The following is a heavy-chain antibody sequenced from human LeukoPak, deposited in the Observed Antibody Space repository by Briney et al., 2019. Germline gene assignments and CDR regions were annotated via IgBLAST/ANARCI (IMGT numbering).Heavy chain of an antibody. CDR2: ISGSGGST. Sequence: GGTLRLSSAASGFTFSSYAMSWVRQAPGKGLEWVSAISGSGGSTYYADSVKGRFTISRDNSKNTLYLQMNSLRAEDTAVYYCAKDREGSWPPYYFDYWGQGTLVTVSS. J-gene: IGHJ4*02. CDR3: AKDREGSWPPYYFDY. D-gene: IGHD6-13*01. CDR1: GFTFSSYA. V-gene: IGHV3-23*01.